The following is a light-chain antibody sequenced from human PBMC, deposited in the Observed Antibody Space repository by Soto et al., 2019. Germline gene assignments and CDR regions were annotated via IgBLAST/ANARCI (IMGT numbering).Light chain of an antibody. CDR3: AAWDDSLNGHWV. V-gene: IGLV1-44*01. CDR1: SSNIGSNT. Sequence: QAVVTQPPSASGTPGQRVTISCSGSSSNIGSNTVNWYQQLPGTAPKLLIYSSNQRPSGVPDRFSGSKSGTSASLAISGLQSEDEADYYCAAWDDSLNGHWVFGGGTKLTVL. J-gene: IGLJ3*02. CDR2: SSN.